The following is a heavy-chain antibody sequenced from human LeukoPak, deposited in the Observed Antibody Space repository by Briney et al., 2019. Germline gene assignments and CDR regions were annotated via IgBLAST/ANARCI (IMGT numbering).Heavy chain of an antibody. J-gene: IGHJ4*02. CDR2: ISSSSSYI. D-gene: IGHD3-22*01. V-gene: IGHV3-21*01. Sequence: GGSLRLSCAASGFTFSSYSMNWVRQAPGKGLEWVSSISSSSSYIYYADSVKGRFTISRDNAKNSLYLQMNSLRAEDTAVYYCARGEQYYYDSSGSQDFDYWGQGTLVTVSS. CDR1: GFTFSSYS. CDR3: ARGEQYYYDSSGSQDFDY.